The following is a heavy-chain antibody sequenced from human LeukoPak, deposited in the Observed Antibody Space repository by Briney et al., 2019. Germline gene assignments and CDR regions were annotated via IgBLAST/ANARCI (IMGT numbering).Heavy chain of an antibody. V-gene: IGHV4-59*08. D-gene: IGHD5-12*01. CDR1: GGSISSYY. CDR2: IYYSGST. Sequence: PSETLSLTCTVSGGSISSYYWSWIRQPPGKGLEWIGYIYYSGSTNYNPSLKSRVTISVDTSKNQFSLKLSSVTAADTAVYYCARHVEMATIIDYWSQGTLVTVSS. J-gene: IGHJ4*02. CDR3: ARHVEMATIIDY.